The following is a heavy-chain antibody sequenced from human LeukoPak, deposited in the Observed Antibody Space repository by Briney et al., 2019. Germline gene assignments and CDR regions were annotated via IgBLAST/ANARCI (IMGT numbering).Heavy chain of an antibody. Sequence: PSETLSLTCAVYGGSFSGYYWSWIRPPPGKGLEWVGEINHSGSTNYNPSLKSRVTISVDTSQNQFSLKLSSVTAADTAVYYCARGTAMVNFYYYYYGMDVWGQGTTVTVSS. J-gene: IGHJ6*02. CDR3: ARGTAMVNFYYYYYGMDV. CDR2: INHSGST. V-gene: IGHV4-34*01. D-gene: IGHD5-18*01. CDR1: GGSFSGYY.